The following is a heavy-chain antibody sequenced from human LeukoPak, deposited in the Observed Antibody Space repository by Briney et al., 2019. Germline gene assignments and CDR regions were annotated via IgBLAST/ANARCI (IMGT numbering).Heavy chain of an antibody. J-gene: IGHJ4*02. V-gene: IGHV3-21*01. CDR3: ATLTIFGVVIIDY. Sequence: GGSLRLSCAASGFTFSSYSMNWVRQAAGKGLEWVSSISSSSSYIYYADSVKGRFTIARDNAKNSLYLQMNSLRAEDTAVYYCATLTIFGVVIIDYWGQGTLVTVS. CDR2: ISSSSSYI. D-gene: IGHD3-3*01. CDR1: GFTFSSYS.